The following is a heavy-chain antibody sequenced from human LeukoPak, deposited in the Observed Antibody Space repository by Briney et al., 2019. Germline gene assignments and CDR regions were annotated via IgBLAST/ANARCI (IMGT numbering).Heavy chain of an antibody. CDR1: GDSISNTNYY. CDR3: ARHYSTVVTPVDY. CDR2: IYYSGTT. V-gene: IGHV4-39*01. Sequence: SETLSLTCTVSGDSISNTNYYWGWIRQPPGKGLEWIGSIYYSGTTYYNPSLKSRVTISVDTSKNQFSLRPSSVTAADTAVYYCARHYSTVVTPVDYWGQGTLVTVSS. D-gene: IGHD4-23*01. J-gene: IGHJ4*02.